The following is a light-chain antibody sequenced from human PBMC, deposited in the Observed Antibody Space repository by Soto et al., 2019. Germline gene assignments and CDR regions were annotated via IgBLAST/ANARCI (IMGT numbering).Light chain of an antibody. Sequence: DIQMTQSPSTLSASVGDRVTITCRANQNVNTWLAWYQQKPGEAPTVLIYDASSLKCGVPSRFSGSGSGTEFTLTISSLQPDEFSFYYCQQYSRYSFTGGPGTKLEI. CDR3: QQYSRYSFT. V-gene: IGKV1-5*01. CDR1: QNVNTW. J-gene: IGKJ3*01. CDR2: DAS.